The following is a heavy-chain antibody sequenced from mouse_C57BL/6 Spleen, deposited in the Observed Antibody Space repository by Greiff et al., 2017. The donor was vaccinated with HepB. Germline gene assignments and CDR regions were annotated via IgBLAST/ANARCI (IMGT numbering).Heavy chain of an antibody. V-gene: IGHV1-50*01. J-gene: IGHJ3*01. CDR1: GYTFTSYW. CDR3: ARSITTVVESGFAY. Sequence: QVQLQQPGAELVKPGASVKLSCKASGYTFTSYWMQSVKQRPGQGLEWIGEIDPSDSYTNYNQKFKGKATLTVDTSSSTAYMQLSSLTSEDSAVYYCARSITTVVESGFAYWGQGTLVTVSA. CDR2: IDPSDSYT. D-gene: IGHD1-1*01.